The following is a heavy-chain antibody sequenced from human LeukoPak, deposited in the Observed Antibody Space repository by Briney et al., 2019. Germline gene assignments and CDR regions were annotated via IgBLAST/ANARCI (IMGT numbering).Heavy chain of an antibody. CDR1: GYTFTSYY. Sequence: ASVKVSCKASGYTFTSYYMHWVRQAPGQGLKWMGIINPSGGSTSYAQKFQGRVTMTRDTSTSTVYMELSSLRSEDTAVYYCGRGWKSYYYMDVWGKGTTVTVSS. V-gene: IGHV1-46*01. D-gene: IGHD1-1*01. CDR2: INPSGGST. CDR3: GRGWKSYYYMDV. J-gene: IGHJ6*03.